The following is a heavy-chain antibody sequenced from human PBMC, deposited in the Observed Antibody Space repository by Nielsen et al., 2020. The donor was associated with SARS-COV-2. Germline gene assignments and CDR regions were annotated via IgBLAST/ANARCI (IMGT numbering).Heavy chain of an antibody. J-gene: IGHJ4*02. CDR3: ATDSPIGVVIYALAH. Sequence: ASVQVSCKVSGGALTLFSMHWVRQAPGKGLEWMGEFDPQDGGTTYAQKFQGRVTMTEDTSIDTAYLDLSSLTSDDTAVYYCATDSPIGVVIYALAHWGQGTPVTVSS. D-gene: IGHD3-3*01. CDR2: FDPQDGGT. V-gene: IGHV1-24*01. CDR1: GGALTLFS.